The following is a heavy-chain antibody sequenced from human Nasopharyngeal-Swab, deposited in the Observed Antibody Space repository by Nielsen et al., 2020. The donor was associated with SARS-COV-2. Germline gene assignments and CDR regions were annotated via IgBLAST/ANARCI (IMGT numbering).Heavy chain of an antibody. CDR1: GASVIGGNYY. Sequence: LSLTCTVSGASVIGGNYYWSWIRQAPGKGLEWVTYISRSGSSIYYADSVRGRFTISRDNAKNSLYLEMNSLRAEDTAVYYCAREIYGYRYGSFYYFDLWGRGTLVTVSS. J-gene: IGHJ2*01. D-gene: IGHD5-18*01. CDR2: ISRSGSSI. V-gene: IGHV3-11*04. CDR3: AREIYGYRYGSFYYFDL.